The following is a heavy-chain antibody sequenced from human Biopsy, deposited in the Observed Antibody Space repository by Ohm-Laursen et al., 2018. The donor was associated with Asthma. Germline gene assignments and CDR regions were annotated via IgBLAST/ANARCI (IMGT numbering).Heavy chain of an antibody. V-gene: IGHV3-53*01. CDR2: IYSGGTS. CDR1: GFAVSRDH. D-gene: IGHD3-22*01. Sequence: SLRLSCTASGFAVSRDHMFWVRQAPGKGLEWVSVIYSGGTSHTADSVRGRFTISRDYSKNTLYLQMHSLRAEDTAVYYCAKGYYYDSSGFDYWGQGTLVTVSS. J-gene: IGHJ4*02. CDR3: AKGYYYDSSGFDY.